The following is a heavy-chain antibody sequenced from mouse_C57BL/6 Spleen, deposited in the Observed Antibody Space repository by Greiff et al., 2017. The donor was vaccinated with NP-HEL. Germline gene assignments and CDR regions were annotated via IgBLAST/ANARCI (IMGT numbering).Heavy chain of an antibody. V-gene: IGHV1-52*01. J-gene: IGHJ4*01. CDR1: GYTFTSYW. CDR2: IDPSDSET. Sequence: QVQLQQPGAELVRPGSSVKLSCKASGYTFTSYWMHWVKQRPIQGLEWIGNIDPSDSETHYNQKFKDKATLTVDKSSSTAYMQLSSLTSEDSAVYYCARSSHYYGSSHYYAMDYWGQGTSVTVSS. D-gene: IGHD1-1*01. CDR3: ARSSHYYGSSHYYAMDY.